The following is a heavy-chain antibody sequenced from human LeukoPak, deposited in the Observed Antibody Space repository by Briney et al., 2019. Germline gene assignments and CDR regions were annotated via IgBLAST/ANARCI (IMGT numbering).Heavy chain of an antibody. D-gene: IGHD3-3*01. J-gene: IGHJ3*02. CDR2: IYYSGST. CDR1: GRFISSYY. CDR3: ASIDFWSGDPDAFDI. Sequence: AQCLSLACTVAGRFISSYYWRWVRQPPGEWLGWIGFIYYSGSTTYNPSCKSRFPIPVDMSKNQFSFKLSAVTATDPAVFYCASIDFWSGDPDAFDIWGQGTMVTVSS. V-gene: IGHV4-59*01.